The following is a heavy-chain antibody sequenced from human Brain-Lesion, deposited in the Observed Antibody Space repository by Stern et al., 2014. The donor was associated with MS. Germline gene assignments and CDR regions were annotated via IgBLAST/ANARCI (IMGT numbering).Heavy chain of an antibody. D-gene: IGHD2-2*01. CDR2: IFNSGST. CDR3: ARGRVVPGFQYYATDV. V-gene: IGHV4-61*02. CDR1: GGSISSGGYY. Sequence: QVQLGQSGPGLVKPSQTLSLSCTVSGGSISSGGYYWSWIRQPAGKGLEWIGRIFNSGSTSYNPSPKSRVTISIDPSKNQFSLRLNSMTAADTAVYYCARGRVVPGFQYYATDVWGQGTTVIVSS. J-gene: IGHJ6*02.